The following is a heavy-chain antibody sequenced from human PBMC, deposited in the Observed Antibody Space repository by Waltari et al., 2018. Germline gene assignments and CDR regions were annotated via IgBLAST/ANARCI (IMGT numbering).Heavy chain of an antibody. J-gene: IGHJ1*01. CDR2: ISSSSSYI. D-gene: IGHD3-22*01. V-gene: IGHV3-21*01. CDR1: GFTFSSYS. CDR3: ARDFDYDSSGYLT. Sequence: EVQLVESGGGLVKPGGSLRLSCAASGFTFSSYSMNWVRQAPGKGLEWVSSISSSSSYIYDADSVKGRCTSSRDNAKNSLCLQMNSLRAEDTAVYYCARDFDYDSSGYLTWGQGTLVTVSS.